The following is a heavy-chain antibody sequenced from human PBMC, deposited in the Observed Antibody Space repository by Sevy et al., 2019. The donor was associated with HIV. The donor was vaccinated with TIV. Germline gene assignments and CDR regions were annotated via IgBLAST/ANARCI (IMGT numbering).Heavy chain of an antibody. Sequence: GGSLRLSCAASGFTFSNYDMHWVRQATGKGQEWVSAIGTAGDTYYPGSVKGRFTISRENAKNSLYLQMNSLRAGDTAVYYCARGGDIVVVPTVWGYMDVWGKGTTVTVSS. D-gene: IGHD2-2*01. CDR3: ARGGDIVVVPTVWGYMDV. CDR2: IGTAGDT. CDR1: GFTFSNYD. V-gene: IGHV3-13*01. J-gene: IGHJ6*03.